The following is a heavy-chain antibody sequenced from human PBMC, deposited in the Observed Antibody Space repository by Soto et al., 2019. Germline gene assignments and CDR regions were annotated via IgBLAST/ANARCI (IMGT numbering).Heavy chain of an antibody. J-gene: IGHJ6*02. CDR2: IYYSGST. V-gene: IGHV4-59*01. CDR1: GGSISSYY. Sequence: TVSGGSISSYYWSWIRQPPGKGLEWIGYIYYSGSTNYNPSLKSRVTISVDTSKNQFSLKLSSVTAADTAVYYCARDSENSDYYYGIDVWGQGTTVTVSS. CDR3: ARDSENSDYYYGIDV.